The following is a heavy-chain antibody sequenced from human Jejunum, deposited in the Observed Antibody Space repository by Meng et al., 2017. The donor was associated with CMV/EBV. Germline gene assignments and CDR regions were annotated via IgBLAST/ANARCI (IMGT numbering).Heavy chain of an antibody. CDR1: GYTFITHE. V-gene: IGHV1-8*01. CDR2: MNSNSGNT. Sequence: VQLVQPGAEVKTTGASVQLSCKASGYTFITHEIKWFRQATGQGLEWMGWMNSNSGNTGYAQKFQGRVTMTRDTSITTAYMELSDLRSEDAAVYYCARGSGSGGRDWFDPWGQGTLVTVSS. CDR3: ARGSGSGGRDWFDP. J-gene: IGHJ5*02. D-gene: IGHD3-3*01.